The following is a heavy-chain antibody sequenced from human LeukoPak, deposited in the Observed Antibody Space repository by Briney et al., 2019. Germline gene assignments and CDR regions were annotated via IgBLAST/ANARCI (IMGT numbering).Heavy chain of an antibody. D-gene: IGHD1-1*01. Sequence: SETLSLTCTVSGGSISSGDYYWSWIRQPPGKGLEWIGYIYYSGSTYYNPSLKSRVTISVDTSKNHFSLKLSSVTAADTAVYYCARNPWYNWNQHAFDIWGQGTMVTVSS. CDR2: IYYSGST. V-gene: IGHV4-30-4*08. CDR3: ARNPWYNWNQHAFDI. J-gene: IGHJ3*02. CDR1: GGSISSGDYY.